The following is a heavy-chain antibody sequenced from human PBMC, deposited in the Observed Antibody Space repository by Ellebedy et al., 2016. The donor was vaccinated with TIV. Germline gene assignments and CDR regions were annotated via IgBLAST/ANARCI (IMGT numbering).Heavy chain of an antibody. V-gene: IGHV3-7*01. Sequence: GGSLRLSXAASGFTFSRNWMSWVRQAPGKGLEWVANVNKDGSEKYYVDSVKGRFTISRDDAENSLYLQMNSLRDEDTALYYCARGGAGFDSMNRELSFDSWGQGTLVIVSS. D-gene: IGHD1-26*01. CDR1: GFTFSRNW. J-gene: IGHJ4*02. CDR2: VNKDGSEK. CDR3: ARGGAGFDSMNRELSFDS.